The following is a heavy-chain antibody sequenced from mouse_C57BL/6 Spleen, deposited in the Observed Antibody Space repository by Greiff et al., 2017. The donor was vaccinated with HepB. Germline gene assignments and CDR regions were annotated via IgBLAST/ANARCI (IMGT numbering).Heavy chain of an antibody. D-gene: IGHD4-1*01. CDR3: ARESTGGFAY. CDR1: GFTFSDYY. J-gene: IGHJ3*01. V-gene: IGHV5-16*01. CDR2: INYDGSST. Sequence: EVQLVESAGGLVQPGSSMKLSCTASGFTFSDYYMAWVRQVPEKGLEWVANINYDGSSTYYLDSLKSRFIISRDNAKNILYLQMSSLKSEDTATYYCARESTGGFAYWGQGTLVTVSA.